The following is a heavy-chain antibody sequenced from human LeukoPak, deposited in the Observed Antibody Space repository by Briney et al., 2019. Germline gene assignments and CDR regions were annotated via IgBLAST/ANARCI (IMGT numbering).Heavy chain of an antibody. D-gene: IGHD4-23*01. J-gene: IGHJ4*02. Sequence: SLKVSCEASGGTFRSCAICWGREGPGQGLEWMGRILPILGIANYAQKFQGRVTVTAAKSTSTTYMELSSLTSEDTAVYHCAQNDSGRNSVDHWGQGTLVTVSS. CDR2: ILPILGIA. CDR1: GGTFRSCA. CDR3: AQNDSGRNSVDH. V-gene: IGHV1-69*04.